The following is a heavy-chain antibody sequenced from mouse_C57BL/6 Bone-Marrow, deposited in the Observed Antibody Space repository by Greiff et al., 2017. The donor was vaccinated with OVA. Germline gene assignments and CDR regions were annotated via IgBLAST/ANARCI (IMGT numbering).Heavy chain of an antibody. Sequence: EVQRVESGTVLARPGASVKMSCKTSGYTFPSSWMHWVPQRPGQGLEWIGALYPGNRDTRYHRKFKGKAKLTAVTSAITAYRELSCLTNEDAAVSNCTIWRNYGSSSCDYRGQGTTLSVSS. D-gene: IGHD1-1*01. CDR1: GYTFPSSW. CDR3: TIWRNYGSSSCDY. CDR2: LYPGNRDT. J-gene: IGHJ2*01. V-gene: IGHV1-5*01.